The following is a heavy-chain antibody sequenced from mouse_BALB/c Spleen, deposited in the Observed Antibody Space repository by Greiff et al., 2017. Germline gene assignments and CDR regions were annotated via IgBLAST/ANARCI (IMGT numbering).Heavy chain of an antibody. CDR3: ARSGYYGAGFAY. CDR1: GYTFTDYE. D-gene: IGHD1-1*01. V-gene: IGHV1-15*01. J-gene: IGHJ3*01. CDR2: IDPETGGT. Sequence: QVQLKESGAELVRPGASVTLSCKASGYTFTDYEMHWVKQTPVHGLEWIGAIDPETGGTAYNQKFKGKATLTADKSSSTAYMELRSLTSEDSAVYYCARSGYYGAGFAYWGQGTLVTVSA.